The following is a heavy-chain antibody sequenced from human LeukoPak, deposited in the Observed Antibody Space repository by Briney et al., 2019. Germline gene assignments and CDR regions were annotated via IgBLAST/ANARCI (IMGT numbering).Heavy chain of an antibody. CDR1: GYTFTSYG. J-gene: IGHJ3*02. CDR2: ICAYNCNT. CDR3: ARVSEGRWYDILTGPPDYAFDI. D-gene: IGHD3-9*01. Sequence: GVSVTVSCMASGYTFTSYGISWVRQAPGQGLEWMGWICAYNCNTNYAHMLQGRVTMTTDTSTSTAYMELRSLRSDDTAVYYCARVSEGRWYDILTGPPDYAFDIWGQGTMVTVSS. V-gene: IGHV1-18*01.